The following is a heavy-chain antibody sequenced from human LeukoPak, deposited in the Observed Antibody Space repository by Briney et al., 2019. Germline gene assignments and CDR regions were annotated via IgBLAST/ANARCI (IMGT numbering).Heavy chain of an antibody. Sequence: SETLSLTCTVSGGSISSYYWSWIRQPPGKGLEWIGYIYYSGSTYYNPSLKSRVTISVDTSKNQFSLKLSSVTAADTAVYYCAGGRVMITFGGIYLFDYWGQGTLVTVSS. CDR3: AGGRVMITFGGIYLFDY. CDR1: GGSISSYY. J-gene: IGHJ4*02. CDR2: IYYSGST. D-gene: IGHD3-16*01. V-gene: IGHV4-59*06.